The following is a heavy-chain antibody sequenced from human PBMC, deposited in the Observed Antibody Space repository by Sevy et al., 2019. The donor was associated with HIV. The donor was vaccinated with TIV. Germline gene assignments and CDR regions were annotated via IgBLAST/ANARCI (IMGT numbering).Heavy chain of an antibody. Sequence: GGSLRLSCAASGFTFSSYSMNWVRQAPGKGLGWVSYISSSSSTIYYADSVKGRFTISRDNAKNSLYLQMNSLRDEDTAVYYCARDRGYCSGGSCYDWFDPWGQGTLVTVSS. D-gene: IGHD2-15*01. CDR2: ISSSSSTI. CDR3: ARDRGYCSGGSCYDWFDP. J-gene: IGHJ5*02. CDR1: GFTFSSYS. V-gene: IGHV3-48*02.